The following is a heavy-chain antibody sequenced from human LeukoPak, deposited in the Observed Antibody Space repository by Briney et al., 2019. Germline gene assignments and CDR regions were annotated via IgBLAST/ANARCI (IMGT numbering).Heavy chain of an antibody. D-gene: IGHD2-2*01. CDR1: GGTFSSYA. CDR3: ARAVLPAAVVDY. J-gene: IGHJ4*02. CDR2: IIPILGIA. V-gene: IGHV1-69*04. Sequence: ASVKVSCKASGGTFSSYAISWVRQAPGRGLEWMGRIIPILGIANYAQKFQGRVTITADKSTSTAYMELSSLRSEDTAVYYCARAVLPAAVVDYWGQGTLVTVSS.